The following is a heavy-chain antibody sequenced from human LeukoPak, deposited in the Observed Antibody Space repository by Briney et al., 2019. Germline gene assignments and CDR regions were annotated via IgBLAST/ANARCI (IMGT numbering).Heavy chain of an antibody. CDR1: GFTFSSYG. CDR2: ICYDGSNK. Sequence: GGSLRLSCAASGFTFSSYGMHWVRQAPGKGLEWVAVICYDGSNKYYADSVKGRFTISRDNSKKTLYLQMNSLRAEDTAVYYCAREGRIAVAGPDYWGQGTLVTVSS. V-gene: IGHV3-33*01. D-gene: IGHD6-19*01. CDR3: AREGRIAVAGPDY. J-gene: IGHJ4*02.